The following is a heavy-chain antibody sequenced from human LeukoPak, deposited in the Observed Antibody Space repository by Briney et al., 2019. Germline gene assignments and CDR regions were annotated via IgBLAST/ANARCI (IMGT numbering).Heavy chain of an antibody. CDR2: IHTSGST. V-gene: IGHV4-4*07. CDR1: GVSISSYY. Sequence: SETLSHTCTVSGVSISSYYWSWIRQPAGKGLEWIGRIHTSGSTNYNPSLKSRVTMSVDTSKNQFSLKLSSVTAADTAVYYCARDQYYYDSSGYLTFDYWGQGTLVTVSS. D-gene: IGHD3-22*01. J-gene: IGHJ4*02. CDR3: ARDQYYYDSSGYLTFDY.